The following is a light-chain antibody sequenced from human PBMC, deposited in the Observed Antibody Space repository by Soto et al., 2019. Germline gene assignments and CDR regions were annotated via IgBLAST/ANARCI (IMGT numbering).Light chain of an antibody. Sequence: DIQMTQSPSTLSASVGDRVTITCRASQDINRWLAWYQQKPGKAPKILIYNADTLESGVPSRFSGSGYGTEFILTIRSLQTDDFATYYCQQFSLYWAFGQGTKVDIK. V-gene: IGKV1-5*01. CDR3: QQFSLYWA. J-gene: IGKJ1*01. CDR1: QDINRW. CDR2: NAD.